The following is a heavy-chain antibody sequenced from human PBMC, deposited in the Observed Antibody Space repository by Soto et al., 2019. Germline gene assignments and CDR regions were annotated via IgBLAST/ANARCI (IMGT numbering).Heavy chain of an antibody. Sequence: EVQLVKSGGGLVQPGGSLRLSCAASGFTFSSYYMNWVRQAPGKGLVWVARITSDGSSTTYADSVKGRFTISRDNAKNTLYLQMNSLRAEDTAVYSCARERGGGFGDVWGQGTTVTVSS. CDR3: ARERGGGFGDV. V-gene: IGHV3-74*01. D-gene: IGHD3-10*01. J-gene: IGHJ6*02. CDR2: ITSDGSST. CDR1: GFTFSSYY.